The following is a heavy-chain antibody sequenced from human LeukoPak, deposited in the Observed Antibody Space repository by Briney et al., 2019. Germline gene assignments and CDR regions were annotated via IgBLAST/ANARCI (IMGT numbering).Heavy chain of an antibody. CDR2: ISWNSGSI. V-gene: IGHV3-9*01. D-gene: IGHD6-19*01. CDR1: GFTFDDYA. CDR3: AKDMVAVAGREYYFDY. Sequence: GGSLRLSCAASGFTFDDYAMHWVRQAPGKGLEWVSGISWNSGSIGYADSVKGRFTISRDNAKNSLYLQMNSLRAEDTALYYCAKDMVAVAGREYYFDYWGQGTLVTVSS. J-gene: IGHJ4*02.